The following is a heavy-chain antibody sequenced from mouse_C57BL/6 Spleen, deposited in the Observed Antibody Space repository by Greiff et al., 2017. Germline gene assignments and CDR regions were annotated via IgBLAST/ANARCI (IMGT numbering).Heavy chain of an antibody. CDR3: ARNRTNYAMDY. CDR1: GYTFTSYW. V-gene: IGHV1-61*01. CDR2: IYPSDGET. J-gene: IGHJ4*01. Sequence: QVQLQQPGAELVRPGSSVKLSCKASGYTFTSYWMNWVKQRPGQGLEWIGNIYPSDGETHYNQKFKDKATLTVDKSSSTAYMQLSSLTSEDSAVYYCARNRTNYAMDYWGQGTSVTVSS.